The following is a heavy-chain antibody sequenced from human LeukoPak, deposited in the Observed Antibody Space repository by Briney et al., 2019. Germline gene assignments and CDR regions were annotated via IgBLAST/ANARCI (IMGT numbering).Heavy chain of an antibody. CDR1: GGTFSSYA. J-gene: IGHJ3*02. CDR3: ARDSGRYYYGSGSYSEPVGASDI. Sequence: SVKVSCKASGGTFSSYAISWVRQAPGEGLEWMGGIIPIFGTANYAQKFQGRVTITADESTSTAYMELSSLRSEDTAVYYCARDSGRYYYGSGSYSEPVGASDIWGQGTMVTVSS. V-gene: IGHV1-69*13. CDR2: IIPIFGTA. D-gene: IGHD3-10*01.